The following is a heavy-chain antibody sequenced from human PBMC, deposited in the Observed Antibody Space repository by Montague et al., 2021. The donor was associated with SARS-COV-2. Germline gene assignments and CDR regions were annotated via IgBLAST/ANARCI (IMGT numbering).Heavy chain of an antibody. J-gene: IGHJ4*02. V-gene: IGHV4-4*07. CDR1: GGSISGYF. CDR2: IYPSGGTFDSGRT. Sequence: SETLSLTCSVSGGSISGYFWSWIRQPAGKGLEWIGRIYPSGGTFDSGRTNYHPSLKSRVTVSIDTSRNQFSLSLNSVTAADTAVYFCARDLDFGSWHEAEDYFDYWGQGILVAGSS. CDR3: ARDLDFGSWHEAEDYFDY. D-gene: IGHD6-13*01.